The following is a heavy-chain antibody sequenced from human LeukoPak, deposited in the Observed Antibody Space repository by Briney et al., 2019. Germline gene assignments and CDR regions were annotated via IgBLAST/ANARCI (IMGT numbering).Heavy chain of an antibody. D-gene: IGHD2-8*02. CDR2: IYTSGST. V-gene: IGHV4-4*07. CDR3: ARVWWDADAFDI. J-gene: IGHJ3*02. CDR1: CGSISRYY. Sequence: SETLSLMCTVSCGSISRYYWSWIRQPAGKGLEWIGRIYTSGSTNYNPPLKSRVTISVDKSKNQFSLKLSSVTAADTAVYYCARVWWDADAFDIWGQGTMVTVSS.